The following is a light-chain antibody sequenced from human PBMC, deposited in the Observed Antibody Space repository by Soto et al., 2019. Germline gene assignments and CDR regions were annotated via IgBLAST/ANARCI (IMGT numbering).Light chain of an antibody. Sequence: QSAMTQPASVSGSPGQSITISCTGTSSDVGSYHYVSWYQQHPGKAPKLMIYDVSNRPSGVSNRFSGSKSGNTASLTIAGRKAEDEADYYCSSYSLSSTRVVFGGGTKLTVL. CDR2: DVS. CDR1: SSDVGSYHY. V-gene: IGLV2-14*01. CDR3: SSYSLSSTRVV. J-gene: IGLJ2*01.